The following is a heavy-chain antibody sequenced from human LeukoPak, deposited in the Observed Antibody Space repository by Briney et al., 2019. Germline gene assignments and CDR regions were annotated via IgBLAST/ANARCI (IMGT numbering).Heavy chain of an antibody. Sequence: PGGSLRLSCVGSGFTFSSHSMNWVRQAPGKGLEWVSSISSSTTYIYYADSVKGRFTISRDNSKNTLYLQMNSLGAEDTAVYYCARGFAAGDWYFDLWGRGTLVTVSS. CDR1: GFTFSSHS. CDR3: ARGFAAGDWYFDL. D-gene: IGHD6-13*01. V-gene: IGHV3-21*01. J-gene: IGHJ2*01. CDR2: ISSSTTYI.